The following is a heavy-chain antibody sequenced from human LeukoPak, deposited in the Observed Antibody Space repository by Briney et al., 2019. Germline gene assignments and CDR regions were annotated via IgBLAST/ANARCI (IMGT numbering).Heavy chain of an antibody. CDR1: GFTFSRHY. V-gene: IGHV3-30*03. CDR2: ISEDGSNM. CDR3: ARDVFGSWSTDY. Sequence: PGGSLRPSCAASGFTFSRHYMHWVRQAPGKGLEWVAVISEDGSNMYYAGSVKGRFTISRDNSKNTLDLQMDALRAEDTAVYYCARDVFGSWSTDYWGQGTLVTVSS. D-gene: IGHD3-10*02. J-gene: IGHJ4*02.